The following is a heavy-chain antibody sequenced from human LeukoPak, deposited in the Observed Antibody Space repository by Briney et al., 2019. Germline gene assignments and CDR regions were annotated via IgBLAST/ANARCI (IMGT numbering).Heavy chain of an antibody. CDR2: IKQDGDEK. D-gene: IGHD2-2*01. V-gene: IGHV3-7*01. CDR1: GGSFSGYY. CDR3: ATSSDAPGNN. J-gene: IGHJ4*02. Sequence: ETLSLTCAVYGGSFSGYYWSWIRQPPGKGLEGVANIKQDGDEKFYVDSVKGRFTISRDNAKNSLYLQMNSLRAEDTAVYYCATSSDAPGNNWGQGTLVTVSS.